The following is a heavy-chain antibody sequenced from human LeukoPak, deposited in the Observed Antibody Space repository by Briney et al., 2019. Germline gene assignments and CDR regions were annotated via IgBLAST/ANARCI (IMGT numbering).Heavy chain of an antibody. D-gene: IGHD6-6*01. CDR3: ARTAGRTFDY. V-gene: IGHV1-46*01. Sequence: GASVMVSCKASGYTSTSYFMHKVRQAAGQGLDWMGIINPSGGSTSYAQKFQGRVTMTRDTSTSTVYMELSSLRSEDTAVYYCARTAGRTFDYWGQGTLVTVSS. CDR1: GYTSTSYF. CDR2: INPSGGST. J-gene: IGHJ4*02.